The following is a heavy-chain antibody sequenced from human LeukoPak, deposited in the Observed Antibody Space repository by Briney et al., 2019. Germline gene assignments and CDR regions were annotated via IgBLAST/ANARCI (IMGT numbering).Heavy chain of an antibody. J-gene: IGHJ4*02. CDR1: GGSISSYC. V-gene: IGHV4-4*07. D-gene: IGHD6-19*01. Sequence: SETLSLTCTVSGGSISSYCWSWVRQPAGKGLEWIGRIYTSGSTNYNPSLKSRVTMSVDTSKNQFSLKLSSVTAADTAVYYCARDDEVAGRACDYWGQGTLVTASS. CDR2: IYTSGST. CDR3: ARDDEVAGRACDY.